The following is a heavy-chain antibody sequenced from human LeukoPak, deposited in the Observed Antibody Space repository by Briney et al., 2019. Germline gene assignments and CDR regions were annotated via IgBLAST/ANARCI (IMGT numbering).Heavy chain of an antibody. CDR1: GGSFSGYY. J-gene: IGHJ5*02. CDR2: INHSGST. Sequence: SETLSLTCAVYGGSFSGYYWSWIRQPPGKGLEWIGEINHSGSTNYNPSHKSRVTISVDTSKNQFSLKLSSVTAADTAVYYCARTSGYSSGWYSPWGQGTLVTVSS. CDR3: ARTSGYSSGWYSP. D-gene: IGHD6-19*01. V-gene: IGHV4-34*01.